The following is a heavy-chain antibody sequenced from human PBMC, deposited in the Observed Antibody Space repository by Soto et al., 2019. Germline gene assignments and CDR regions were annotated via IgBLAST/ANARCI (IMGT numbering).Heavy chain of an antibody. CDR3: AKGPTVFGAVISFDYYYGMYV. V-gene: IGHV3-23*01. Sequence: PGGSLRLSCTASGFTFSTSAMSWVRQAPGGGLEWVSGISGGCAGTYYAASMKGRFTISRDNSKNTLYLQMSGLRAEDAAVYYCAKGPTVFGAVISFDYYYGMYVWGQGTPVTVSS. CDR2: ISGGCAGT. D-gene: IGHD3-3*01. J-gene: IGHJ6*02. CDR1: GFTFSTSA.